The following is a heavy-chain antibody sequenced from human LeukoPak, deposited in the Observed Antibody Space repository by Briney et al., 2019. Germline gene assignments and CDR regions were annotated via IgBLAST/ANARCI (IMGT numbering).Heavy chain of an antibody. V-gene: IGHV4-59*08. J-gene: IGHJ4*02. CDR3: ARHRVATTEFDY. Sequence: SETLSLTCTVSGGSISSYHWSWIRQPPGKGLEWIGYIYYSGSTNYNPSLKSRVTISVDTSKNQFSLKLSSVTAADTAVYYCARHRVATTEFDYWGQGTLVTVSS. CDR1: GGSISSYH. D-gene: IGHD1-1*01. CDR2: IYYSGST.